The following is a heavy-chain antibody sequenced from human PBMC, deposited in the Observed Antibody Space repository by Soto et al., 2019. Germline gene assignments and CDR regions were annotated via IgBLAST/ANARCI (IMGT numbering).Heavy chain of an antibody. CDR3: ARDELVYYFDF. D-gene: IGHD1-7*01. CDR1: GYSIRSGYY. Sequence: PSETLSLTCAVSGYSIRSGYYWGWIRQAPGKGLEWIGSIYHSGRTYYNPSLKSRVTISVDMSKNQFSLKLSSVTAADTAVYYCARDELVYYFDFWGQGTLVTVSS. CDR2: IYHSGRT. J-gene: IGHJ4*02. V-gene: IGHV4-38-2*02.